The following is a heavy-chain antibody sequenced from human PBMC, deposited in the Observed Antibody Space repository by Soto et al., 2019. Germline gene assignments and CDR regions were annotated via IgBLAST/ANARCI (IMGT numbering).Heavy chain of an antibody. Sequence: VQLVESGGGLVQPGGSPRLSCAASGFVFSSYHMNWVRQAPGKGLEWISYISSSSDNIYYADSVRGRSTISRDNAKNSLYLQMNSLRAEDTAVYYCARDKGYCSSTSCYYDYYMDVWGKGTTVTVSS. CDR3: ARDKGYCSSTSCYYDYYMDV. J-gene: IGHJ6*03. V-gene: IGHV3-48*01. CDR2: ISSSSDNI. D-gene: IGHD2-2*01. CDR1: GFVFSSYH.